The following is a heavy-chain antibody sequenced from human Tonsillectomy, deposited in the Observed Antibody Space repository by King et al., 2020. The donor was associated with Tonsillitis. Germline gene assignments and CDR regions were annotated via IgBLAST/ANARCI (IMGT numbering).Heavy chain of an antibody. J-gene: IGHJ6*03. V-gene: IGHV1-69*01. CDR3: ASVKVVGTTLRNYYYYYYMDV. CDR2: IIPMFGTP. CDR1: GGSLSSYA. D-gene: IGHD1-26*01. Sequence: VQLVESGAEVKKPGSSVKVSCKASGGSLSSYAISWVRQAPGQGLEWMGGIIPMFGTPNYAQKFQGRVTITADESTNTAYLELSSLRSEDTAVYSCASVKVVGTTLRNYYYYYYMDVWGKGTTVTVSS.